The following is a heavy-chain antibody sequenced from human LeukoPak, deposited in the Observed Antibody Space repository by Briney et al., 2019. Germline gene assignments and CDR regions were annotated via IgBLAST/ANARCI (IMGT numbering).Heavy chain of an antibody. CDR2: IWYDGSNK. Sequence: GRSLRLSCAASGFTFSSYGMHWVRQAPGKGLEWVAVIWYDGSNKYYADSVKGRFTISRDNSKNTLYLQMNSLRAEDTAVYYCATHIVVVTAITAAFDYWGQGTLVTVSS. D-gene: IGHD2-21*02. J-gene: IGHJ4*02. V-gene: IGHV3-33*01. CDR1: GFTFSSYG. CDR3: ATHIVVVTAITAAFDY.